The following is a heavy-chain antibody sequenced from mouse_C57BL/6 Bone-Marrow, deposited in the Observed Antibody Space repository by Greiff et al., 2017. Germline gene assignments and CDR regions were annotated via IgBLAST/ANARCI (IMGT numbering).Heavy chain of an antibody. J-gene: IGHJ4*01. V-gene: IGHV1-5*01. Sequence: VQLQQSGTVLARPGASVKMSCKTSGYTFTSYWMHWVKQRPGQGLEWIGAIYPGNSDTSYNQKFKGKAKLTAVPSASTAYMALSSLTNEDTAVYDCTRFYYCGSSSLCARDYWGQGTSVTVSS. CDR1: GYTFTSYW. CDR3: TRFYYCGSSSLCARDY. CDR2: IYPGNSDT. D-gene: IGHD1-1*01.